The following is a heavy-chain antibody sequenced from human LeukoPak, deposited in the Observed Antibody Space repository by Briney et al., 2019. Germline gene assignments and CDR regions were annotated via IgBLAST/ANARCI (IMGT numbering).Heavy chain of an antibody. V-gene: IGHV4-34*01. CDR1: GGSFSGYC. CDR3: ARGYGSGFAY. Sequence: PSETLSLTCAVYGGSFSGYCWSWIRQSPGKGLEWIGEVNQSGSTNHNPSLKRRVTISVDTSKNQFSLKVSSVTAAHTAVYYCARGYGSGFAYWGQGTLVTVSS. J-gene: IGHJ4*02. D-gene: IGHD3-10*01. CDR2: VNQSGST.